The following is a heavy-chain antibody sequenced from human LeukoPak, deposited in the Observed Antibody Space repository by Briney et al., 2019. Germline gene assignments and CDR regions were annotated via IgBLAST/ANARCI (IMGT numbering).Heavy chain of an antibody. CDR3: ARDKITMIVVNYYYYYMDV. Sequence: PSETLSLTCTVSGGSISSGSYYWSWIRQPAGKGLEWIGRIYTSGSTNYNPSLKSRVTISVDTSKNQFSLKLSSVTAADTAVYYCARDKITMIVVNYYYYYMDVWGKGTTVTVSS. CDR1: GGSISSGSYY. V-gene: IGHV4-61*02. CDR2: IYTSGST. J-gene: IGHJ6*03. D-gene: IGHD3-22*01.